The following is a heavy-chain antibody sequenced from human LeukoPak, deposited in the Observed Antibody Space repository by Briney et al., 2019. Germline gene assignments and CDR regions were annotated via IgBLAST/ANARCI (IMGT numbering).Heavy chain of an antibody. CDR2: ISSSGSTI. CDR1: GFTFGDYY. V-gene: IGHV3-11*01. CDR3: ARVVIIPLYYYYYMDV. Sequence: GGSLRLSCAASGFTFGDYYMSWIRQAPGKGLEWVSYISSSGSTIYYADSVKGRFTISRDNAKNSLYLQMNSLRAEDTAVYYCARVVIIPLYYYYYMDVWGKGTTVTVSS. J-gene: IGHJ6*03. D-gene: IGHD3-3*01.